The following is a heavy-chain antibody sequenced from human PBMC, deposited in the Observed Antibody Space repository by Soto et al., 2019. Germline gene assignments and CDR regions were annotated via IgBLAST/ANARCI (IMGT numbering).Heavy chain of an antibody. CDR1: GFTFSSYG. J-gene: IGHJ6*03. Sequence: GGSLRLSCAASGFTFSSYGMHWVRQAPGKGLEWVAVIWYDGSNKYYADSVKGRFTISRDNSKNTLYLQMNSLRAEDTAVYYCARDSLSSPRYYYYYYMDVWGKGTTVTVSS. V-gene: IGHV3-33*01. CDR3: ARDSLSSPRYYYYYYMDV. CDR2: IWYDGSNK. D-gene: IGHD6-6*01.